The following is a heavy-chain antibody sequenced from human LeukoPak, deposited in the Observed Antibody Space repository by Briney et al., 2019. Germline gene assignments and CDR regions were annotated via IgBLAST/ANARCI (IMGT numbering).Heavy chain of an antibody. Sequence: PSETLSLTCAVYGRSFSGYYWSWIRQPPGKGLEWIGEINHSGSTNYNPSLKSRVTISVDTSKNQFSLKLSSVTAADTAVYYCASRPSVVVVAAYYFDYWGQGTLVTVSS. CDR1: GRSFSGYY. V-gene: IGHV4-34*01. CDR3: ASRPSVVVVAAYYFDY. D-gene: IGHD2-15*01. J-gene: IGHJ4*02. CDR2: INHSGST.